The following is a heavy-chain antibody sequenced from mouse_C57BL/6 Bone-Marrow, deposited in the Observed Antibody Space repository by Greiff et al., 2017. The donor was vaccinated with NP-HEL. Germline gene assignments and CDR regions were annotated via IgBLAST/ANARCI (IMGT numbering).Heavy chain of an antibody. J-gene: IGHJ4*01. CDR1: GFSLTSYG. Sequence: QVQLVESGPGLVAPSQSLSIPCTVSGFSLTSYGVHWVRQPPGKGLEWLVVIWSDGSTTYNSALKSRLSISKDNSKSQVFLKMNSLQTDDTAMYYCARDGYYVGDYAMDYWGQGTSVTVSS. CDR2: IWSDGST. V-gene: IGHV2-6*03. CDR3: ARDGYYVGDYAMDY. D-gene: IGHD2-3*01.